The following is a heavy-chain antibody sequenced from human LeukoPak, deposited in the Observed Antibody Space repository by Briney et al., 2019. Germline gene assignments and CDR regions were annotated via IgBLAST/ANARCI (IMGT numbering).Heavy chain of an antibody. D-gene: IGHD4-17*01. CDR2: INYSGST. J-gene: IGHJ5*02. Sequence: SETLSLTCTVSSGSTSSYYWSWIRQPPGKGLEWIGYINYSGSTYNPSLKSRVTMSVDTSKNQFSLKLSSVTAADTAVYYCSRVVYGDYAGDIYNWFDPWGQGTQVTVSS. V-gene: IGHV4-59*01. CDR1: SGSTSSYY. CDR3: SRVVYGDYAGDIYNWFDP.